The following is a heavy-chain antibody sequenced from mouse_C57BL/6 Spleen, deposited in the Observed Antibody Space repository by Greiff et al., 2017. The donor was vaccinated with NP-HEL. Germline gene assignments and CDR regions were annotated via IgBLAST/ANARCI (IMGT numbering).Heavy chain of an antibody. J-gene: IGHJ1*03. D-gene: IGHD2-4*01. CDR2: SRNKANDYTT. CDR1: GFTFSDFY. Sequence: EVKLMESGGGLVQSGRSLRLSCATSGFTFSDFYMEWVRQAPGKGLEWIAASRNKANDYTTEYSASVKGRFIVPRDTSQSILYLQMNALRAEDTAIYYCARGSYDYGWYFDVWGTGTTVTVSS. V-gene: IGHV7-1*01. CDR3: ARGSYDYGWYFDV.